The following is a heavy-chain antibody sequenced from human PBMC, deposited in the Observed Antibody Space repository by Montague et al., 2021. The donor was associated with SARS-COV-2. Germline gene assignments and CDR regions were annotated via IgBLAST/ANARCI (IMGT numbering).Heavy chain of an antibody. J-gene: IGHJ5*02. CDR2: IYHLGGT. D-gene: IGHD3-10*01. CDR1: GDSIISNNW. V-gene: IGHV4-4*02. CDR3: ARLISMSRGPIRHYMWFDP. Sequence: SETLSLTCALSGDSIISNNWWSWVRHTPHKGLEWIGEIYHLGGTXYSPSLESRITMSIDKSNNQFSLTLTSVTAADTAVYHCARLISMSRGPIRHYMWFDPWGPGTLVTASS.